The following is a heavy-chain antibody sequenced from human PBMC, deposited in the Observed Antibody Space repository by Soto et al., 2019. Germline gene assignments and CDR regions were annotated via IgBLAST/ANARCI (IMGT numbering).Heavy chain of an antibody. D-gene: IGHD3-16*01. V-gene: IGHV3-23*01. CDR2: INIGGVT. CDR1: GFTFTPYA. CDR3: ARPARGDGHGDWYFDL. Sequence: VQLLESGGGLVQPGGSLRLSCAASGFTFTPYALSWVRLAPGRGLEWASGINIGGVTYYPDSVKGRFTISRDNSKNTLYLQMNSLSAEDTAIYYCARPARGDGHGDWYFDLWGRGTLVTVSS. J-gene: IGHJ2*01.